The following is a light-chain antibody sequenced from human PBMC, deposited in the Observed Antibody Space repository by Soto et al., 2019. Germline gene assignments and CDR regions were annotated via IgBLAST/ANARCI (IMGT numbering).Light chain of an antibody. CDR1: SSDVGAYNY. V-gene: IGLV2-8*01. J-gene: IGLJ3*02. Sequence: QSALTQPPSASGSPGQSVTISCTGTSSDVGAYNYVSWYQQHPGKAPKLMIYEVSRRPSGVPDRFSGSKSGNTASLTVSGLQTEDEADYYCSSYAGYNNLFGGGTQLTVL. CDR3: SSYAGYNNL. CDR2: EVS.